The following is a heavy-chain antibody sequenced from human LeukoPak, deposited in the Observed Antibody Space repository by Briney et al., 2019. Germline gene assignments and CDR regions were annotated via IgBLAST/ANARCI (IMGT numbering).Heavy chain of an antibody. V-gene: IGHV1-69*01. CDR1: GGTFSSYA. CDR3: ARALEYCSGGSCLYN. D-gene: IGHD2-15*01. Sequence: SVKVSCKASGGTFSSYAISWVRQAPGQGLEWVGGIIPIFGTANYAQKFQGRVTITADESTSTAYMELSSLRSEDTAVYYCARALEYCSGGSCLYNWGQGTLVTVSS. J-gene: IGHJ4*02. CDR2: IIPIFGTA.